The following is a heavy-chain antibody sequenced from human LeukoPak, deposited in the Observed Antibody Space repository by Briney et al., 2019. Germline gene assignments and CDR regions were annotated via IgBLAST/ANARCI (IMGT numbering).Heavy chain of an antibody. CDR1: GGSISSYY. D-gene: IGHD4-11*01. Sequence: SETLSLTCTVSGGSISSYYWSWIRQPPGKGLEWIGSIYYSGSTYYNPSLKSRVTISVDTSKNQFSLKLSSVTAADTAVYYCAKDGGRFDTVTNNFDYWGQGTLVTVSS. CDR3: AKDGGRFDTVTNNFDY. J-gene: IGHJ4*02. V-gene: IGHV4-59*05. CDR2: IYYSGST.